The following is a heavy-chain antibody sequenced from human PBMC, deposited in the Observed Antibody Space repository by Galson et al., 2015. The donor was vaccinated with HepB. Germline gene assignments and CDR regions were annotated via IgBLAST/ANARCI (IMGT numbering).Heavy chain of an antibody. D-gene: IGHD3-9*01. CDR3: ARNLLLLRFFDWSTDV. Sequence: SLRLSCAASGFSVAMYNMNWVRQAPGKGLEWVSSIRSRSSDIYYADSVKGRFTVSRDSAKNSLYLQMNSLRAEDTAVYYCARNLLLLRFFDWSTDVWGQGTTVTVSS. V-gene: IGHV3-21*01. CDR2: IRSRSSDI. CDR1: GFSVAMYN. J-gene: IGHJ6*02.